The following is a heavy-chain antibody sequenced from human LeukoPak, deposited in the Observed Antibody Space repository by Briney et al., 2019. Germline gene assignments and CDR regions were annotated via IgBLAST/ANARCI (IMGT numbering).Heavy chain of an antibody. V-gene: IGHV7-4-1*02. Sequence: ASVKVSCKASGYTFTGYYMHWVRQAPGQGLEWMGWINTNTGNPTYAQGFTGRFVFSLDTSVSTAYLQISSLKAEDTAVYYCARVYYDFWSGYYDPLILGYWGQGTPVTVSS. J-gene: IGHJ4*02. CDR2: INTNTGNP. D-gene: IGHD3-3*01. CDR3: ARVYYDFWSGYYDPLILGY. CDR1: GYTFTGYY.